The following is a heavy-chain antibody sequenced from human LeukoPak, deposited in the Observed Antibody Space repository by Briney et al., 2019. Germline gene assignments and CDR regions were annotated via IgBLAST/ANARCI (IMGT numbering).Heavy chain of an antibody. J-gene: IGHJ6*02. D-gene: IGHD2-2*01. CDR2: INPNSGGT. Sequence: GASVKVSCKASGYTFTGYYMHWVRQAPGQGLEWMGWINPNSGGTNYAQKFQGRVTMTRDTSISTAYMELSRLRSDDTAVYYCARGKSSSSYYYFGMDVWGQGTTVTVSS. CDR1: GYTFTGYY. V-gene: IGHV1-2*02. CDR3: ARGKSSSSYYYFGMDV.